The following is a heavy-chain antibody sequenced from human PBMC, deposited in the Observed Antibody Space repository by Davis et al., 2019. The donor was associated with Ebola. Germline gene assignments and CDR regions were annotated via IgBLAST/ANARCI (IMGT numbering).Heavy chain of an antibody. CDR2: ISYDGSNK. D-gene: IGHD4-17*01. CDR3: AKGVTIPDV. V-gene: IGHV3-30*04. J-gene: IGHJ6*04. CDR1: GFTFSSYA. Sequence: GESLKIPCAASGFTFSSYAMHWVRQAPGKGLEWVAVISYDGSNKYYADSVKGRFTISRDNSKNTLYLQMNSLRAEDTAVYYCAKGVTIPDVWGKGTTVTVSS.